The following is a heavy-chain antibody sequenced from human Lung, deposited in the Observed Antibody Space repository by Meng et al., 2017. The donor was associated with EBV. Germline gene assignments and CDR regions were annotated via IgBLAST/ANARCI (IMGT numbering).Heavy chain of an antibody. CDR1: GVSISTYY. CDR2: IYYSGST. Sequence: QVQLQESGPGLVKPSENLSLTCTVSGVSISTYYWSWIRQPPGKGLEWIGYIYYSGSTNYNPSLKSRVTISVDTSKNQFSLKLNSVTAADTAVYYCARHDGGYGDYFDHWGQGTLVTVSS. D-gene: IGHD5-12*01. V-gene: IGHV4-59*08. CDR3: ARHDGGYGDYFDH. J-gene: IGHJ4*02.